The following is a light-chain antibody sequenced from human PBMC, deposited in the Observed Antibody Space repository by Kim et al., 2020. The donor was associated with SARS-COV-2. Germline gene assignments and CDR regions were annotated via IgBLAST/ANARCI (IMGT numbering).Light chain of an antibody. CDR1: QTVTNNY. V-gene: IGKV3-20*01. CDR3: QPHGTSPGP. CDR2: HTS. Sequence: LVVTQSPGTLSLSPGDKATLSCWASQTVTNNYLAWYQQRPGQAPRLLISHTSTRASGIPARFSGSGSGTDFTLTISRLEPEDFAVYYCQPHGTSPGPFGQGTKVDIK. J-gene: IGKJ1*01.